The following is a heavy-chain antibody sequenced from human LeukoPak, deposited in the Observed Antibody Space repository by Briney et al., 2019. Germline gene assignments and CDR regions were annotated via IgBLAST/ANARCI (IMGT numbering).Heavy chain of an antibody. V-gene: IGHV3-30*04. D-gene: IGHD2-15*01. Sequence: GGSLRLSCAASGFTFNNYAMHWVRHAPGKGREWVARISYDGSNEFYTDSVAGRFTIYRHDSKNTLYLQMNSLRAEDTRVYYCARERRGWYAVNWGQGTLVTVCS. CDR2: ISYDGSNE. CDR1: GFTFNNYA. J-gene: IGHJ4*02. CDR3: ARERRGWYAVN.